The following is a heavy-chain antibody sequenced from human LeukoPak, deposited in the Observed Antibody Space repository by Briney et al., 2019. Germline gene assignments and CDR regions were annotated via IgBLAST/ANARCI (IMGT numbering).Heavy chain of an antibody. CDR2: INHSGST. V-gene: IGHV4-34*01. J-gene: IGHJ5*02. Sequence: SETLSLTCAVYGGSFSGYYWSWIRQPPGKGLEWIGEINHSGSTNYNPSLKSRVTISVDTSKNQFSLKLSSLTAADTAVYYCARHKPTYYDFWSGYYSGWFDPWGQGTLVTVSS. D-gene: IGHD3-3*01. CDR1: GGSFSGYY. CDR3: ARHKPTYYDFWSGYYSGWFDP.